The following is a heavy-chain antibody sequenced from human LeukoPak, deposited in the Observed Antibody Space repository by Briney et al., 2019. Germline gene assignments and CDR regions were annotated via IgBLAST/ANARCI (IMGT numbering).Heavy chain of an antibody. V-gene: IGHV4-59*01. CDR3: ARDPHRNDDYGPY. J-gene: IGHJ4*02. D-gene: IGHD4-17*01. CDR1: GGSFSGYY. Sequence: SETLSLTCAVYGGSFSGYYWSWIRQPPGKGLEWIGYIYYSGSTNYNPSLKSRVTISVDTSKNQFSLKLSSVTAADTAVYYCARDPHRNDDYGPYWGQGTLVTVSS. CDR2: IYYSGST.